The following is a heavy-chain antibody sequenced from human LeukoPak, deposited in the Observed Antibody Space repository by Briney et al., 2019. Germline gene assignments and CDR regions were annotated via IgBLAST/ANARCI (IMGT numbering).Heavy chain of an antibody. D-gene: IGHD2-15*01. J-gene: IGHJ4*02. CDR2: IYSGGST. Sequence: ETLSLTCAVYGGSFSGYSWTWIRQPPGKGLEWVSVIYSGGSTYYADSVKGRFTISRDNSKNTLYLQMNSLRAEDTAVYYCAGGYSEGLFDYWGQGTLVTVSS. V-gene: IGHV3-53*03. CDR1: GGSFSGYS. CDR3: AGGYSEGLFDY.